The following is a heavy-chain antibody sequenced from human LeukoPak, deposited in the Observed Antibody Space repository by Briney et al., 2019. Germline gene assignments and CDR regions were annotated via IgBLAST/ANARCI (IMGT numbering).Heavy chain of an antibody. D-gene: IGHD2-15*01. J-gene: IGHJ3*02. CDR2: INPNNGGT. V-gene: IGHV1-2*02. CDR1: GYTFSVYW. CDR3: TRGVLLQDRGAFDI. Sequence: ASVKVSCKASGYTFSVYWIHWVRLAPGQGPEWMGWINPNNGGTTFAQKFQGRVTMTGDTSISTVYMELSNLNSDDTAVYYCTRGVLLQDRGAFDIWGQGAMVTVSS.